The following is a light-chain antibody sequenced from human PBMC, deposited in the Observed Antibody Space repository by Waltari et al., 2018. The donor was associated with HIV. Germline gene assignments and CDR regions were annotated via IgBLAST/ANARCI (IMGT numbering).Light chain of an antibody. CDR2: DVT. J-gene: IGLJ2*01. CDR3: CSCAGTNSVL. V-gene: IGLV2-11*01. CDR1: SSDVGAYNY. Sequence: QSALTQPRSVSGSLGQSVTISCSGTSSDVGAYNYVSWYQQHPGKAPKLIIYDVTKRPSGFPDRFAGAKSGNTASLFISRLQAEDETDYYCCSCAGTNSVLFGGGTKLTVL.